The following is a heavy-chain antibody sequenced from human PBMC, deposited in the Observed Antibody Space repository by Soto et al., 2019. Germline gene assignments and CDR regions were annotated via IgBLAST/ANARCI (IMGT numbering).Heavy chain of an antibody. CDR1: GFTFSSHV. V-gene: IGHV3-23*01. D-gene: IGHD6-13*01. J-gene: IGHJ4*02. Sequence: PGGSLRLSCAASGFTFSSHVMSWVRQAPGKGLEWVSVISGSGGGTYYADSVKGRFTISRDNSKNTLFLQMNSLRAEDTAVYYCARTSGSSWYIYDYWGQGTLVTVSS. CDR3: ARTSGSSWYIYDY. CDR2: ISGSGGGT.